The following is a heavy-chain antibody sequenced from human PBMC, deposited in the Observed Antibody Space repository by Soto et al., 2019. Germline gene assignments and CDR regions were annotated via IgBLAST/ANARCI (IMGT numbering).Heavy chain of an antibody. D-gene: IGHD3-10*01. CDR1: GYTFTGYY. Sequence: GASVKVSCKASGYTFTGYYMHWVRQAPGQGLEWMGWINPNSGGTNYAQKFQGWVTMTRDTSISTAYMELSRLRSDDTAVYYCARGLYGSGSYYRNWGQGTLVTVSS. V-gene: IGHV1-2*04. J-gene: IGHJ4*02. CDR3: ARGLYGSGSYYRN. CDR2: INPNSGGT.